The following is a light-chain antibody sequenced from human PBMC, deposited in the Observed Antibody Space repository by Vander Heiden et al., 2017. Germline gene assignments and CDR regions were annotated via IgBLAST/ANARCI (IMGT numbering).Light chain of an antibody. CDR2: DAS. J-gene: IGKJ3*01. CDR3: QQDNSYSHS. CDR1: QSISSW. V-gene: IGKV1-5*01. Sequence: DIQMTQSPSTLSASVGDRVTITCRASQSISSWLAWYQQKPGKAPKLLIYDASSLESGVPSRFSGSGSGTEFTLTISSLQPDDFATYYCQQDNSYSHSFGPGTKVXIK.